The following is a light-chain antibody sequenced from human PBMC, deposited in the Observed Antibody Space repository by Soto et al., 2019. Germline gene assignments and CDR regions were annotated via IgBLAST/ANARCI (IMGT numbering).Light chain of an antibody. Sequence: EIVLTQSPGTLSLSPGEGASLSCRASQTITNDYLAWYQQRPGQAPRLLIYGASSRATGIPDRFSGSGSGTDFTLTISRLELEDFAVYYCQLYGRSRRATFGQGTRLEIK. CDR1: QTITNDY. J-gene: IGKJ5*01. CDR3: QLYGRSRRAT. V-gene: IGKV3-20*01. CDR2: GAS.